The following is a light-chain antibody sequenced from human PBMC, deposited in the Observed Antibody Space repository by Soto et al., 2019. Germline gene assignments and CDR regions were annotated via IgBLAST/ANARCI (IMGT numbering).Light chain of an antibody. CDR2: ADN. J-gene: IGLJ2*01. Sequence: NFMLTQTHSVSESPGKTVTISCTRSSGSIASNYVQWYQQRPSSAPTTVIYADNQRPSGVPDRFSGSIDSSSNSASLAISGLKTEDEADYYCQSYDASNVIFGGGTKLTVL. CDR1: SGSIASNY. V-gene: IGLV6-57*04. CDR3: QSYDASNVI.